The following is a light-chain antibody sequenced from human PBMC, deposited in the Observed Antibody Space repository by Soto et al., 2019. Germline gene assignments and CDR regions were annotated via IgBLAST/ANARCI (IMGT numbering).Light chain of an antibody. Sequence: EIVLTQSSGTLSLSPGERATLSCRASQSVSSSYLAWYQQKPGQAPRLVIYGASSRATGIPDRFSGSVSGTDFTLTISSLEPEDFAVYYCQQYDRSPWTFGLGTKADNK. CDR2: GAS. CDR3: QQYDRSPWT. J-gene: IGKJ1*01. CDR1: QSVSSSY. V-gene: IGKV3-20*01.